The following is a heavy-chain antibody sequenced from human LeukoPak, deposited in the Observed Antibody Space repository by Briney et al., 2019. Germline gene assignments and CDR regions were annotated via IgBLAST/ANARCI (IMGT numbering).Heavy chain of an antibody. CDR3: ARALEQRFFDY. CDR1: GGTFSSYA. J-gene: IGHJ4*02. V-gene: IGHV1-69*04. D-gene: IGHD6-25*01. Sequence: ASVKVSCKASGGTFSSYAISWVRQAPGQGLEWMGRIIPILGIANYAQKFQGRVTITADKSTSIAYMELSSLRSEDTAVYYCARALEQRFFDYWGQGTLVTVSS. CDR2: IIPILGIA.